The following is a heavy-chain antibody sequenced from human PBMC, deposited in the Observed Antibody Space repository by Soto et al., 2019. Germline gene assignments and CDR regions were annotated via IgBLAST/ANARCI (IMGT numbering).Heavy chain of an antibody. CDR2: IYYSGST. CDR3: TRASAVVIDV. V-gene: IGHV4-30-4*01. Sequence: QVQLQESGPGLVKPSQTLSLTCTVSGGSISSGDYYWSWIRQPPGKGLEWMGYIYYSGSTYYNPSLESRVTIPVDTSKTPSPLQLSFVTAAATAVYYSTRASAVVIDVWGQGTTVTVSS. CDR1: GGSISSGDYY. J-gene: IGHJ6*02.